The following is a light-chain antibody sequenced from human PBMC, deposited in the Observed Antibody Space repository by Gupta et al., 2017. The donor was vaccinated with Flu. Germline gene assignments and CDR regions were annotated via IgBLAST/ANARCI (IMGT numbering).Light chain of an antibody. CDR3: RQDYNYPRT. CDR2: GAS. V-gene: IGKV1-6*01. J-gene: IGKJ1*01. CDR1: QGIRND. Sequence: PSSLSASVGDRVTITCRASQGIRNDLGWYQQKPGKAPKLLISGASTLQSGVPSRFSDSGSGTDFTLTISSLQPEDFATYYCRQDYNYPRTFGQGTKVEIK.